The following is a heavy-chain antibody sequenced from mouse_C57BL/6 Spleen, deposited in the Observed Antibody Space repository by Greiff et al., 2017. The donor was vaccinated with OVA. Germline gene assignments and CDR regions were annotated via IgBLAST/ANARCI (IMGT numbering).Heavy chain of an antibody. CDR2: INPGSGGT. D-gene: IGHD1-1*01. V-gene: IGHV1-54*01. CDR3: ARGYYGSSYGCAY. J-gene: IGHJ3*01. Sequence: QVQLKESGAELVRPGTSVKVSCKASGYAFTNYLIEWVKQRPGQGREWIGVINPGSGGTNYNETFKGKATLTADKSSSTAYMQLSSLTSEDSAVYFGARGYYGSSYGCAYWGKGTLVTVSA. CDR1: GYAFTNYL.